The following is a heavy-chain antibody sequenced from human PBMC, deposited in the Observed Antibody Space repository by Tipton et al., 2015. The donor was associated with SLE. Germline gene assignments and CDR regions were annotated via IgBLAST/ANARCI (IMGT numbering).Heavy chain of an antibody. CDR2: IIPIFGTA. J-gene: IGHJ6*02. V-gene: IGHV1-69*05. Sequence: QSGPEVKKPGSSVKVSCKASGGTFSSYAISWVRQAPGQGLEWMGGIIPIFGTANYAQKFQDRVTITTDESTSTAYMELSSLRSEDTAVYYCASLIAASGSGYYYYGMDVWGQGTTVTVSS. CDR1: GGTFSSYA. D-gene: IGHD6-13*01. CDR3: ASLIAASGSGYYYYGMDV.